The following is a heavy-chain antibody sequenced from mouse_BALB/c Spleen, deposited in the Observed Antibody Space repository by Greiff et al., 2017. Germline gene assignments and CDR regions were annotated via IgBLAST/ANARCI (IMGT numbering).Heavy chain of an antibody. J-gene: IGHJ2*01. CDR3: ARLTGPYYFDY. D-gene: IGHD4-1*01. CDR2: IYPGDGST. Sequence: VQLQQSGPELVKPGASVKMSCKASGYTFTSYYIHWVKQRPGQGLEWIGWIYPGDGSTKYNEKFKGKTTLTADKSSSTAYMLLSSLTSEDSAIYFCARLTGPYYFDYWGQGTTLTVSS. CDR1: GYTFTSYY. V-gene: IGHV1S56*01.